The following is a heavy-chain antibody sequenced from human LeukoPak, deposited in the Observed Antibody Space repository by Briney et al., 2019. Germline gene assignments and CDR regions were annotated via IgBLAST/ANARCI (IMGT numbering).Heavy chain of an antibody. CDR2: INHSGST. V-gene: IGHV4-34*01. CDR3: ARDMARGVITH. J-gene: IGHJ4*02. CDR1: GGSFSGYY. Sequence: SETLSLTCAVYGGSFSGYYWSWIRQPPGKGLEWIGEINHSGSTNYNPSLKSRVTISVDTSKNQFSLKLSSVTAADTAVYYCARDMARGVITHWGQGTLVTVSS. D-gene: IGHD3-10*01.